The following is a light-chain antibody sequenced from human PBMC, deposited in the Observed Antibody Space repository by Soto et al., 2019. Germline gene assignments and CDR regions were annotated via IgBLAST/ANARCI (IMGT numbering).Light chain of an antibody. V-gene: IGKV3-20*01. CDR2: GAS. Sequence: EIVLTQSPGTLSLPPGERATLSCRASQSVSSSYLAWYQQKPGQAPRLLIYGASSRATGIPDRFSGSGSGTDFTLTINRLEPEDFAVYYCQQYGSSSWTFGQGTKVEIK. CDR3: QQYGSSSWT. J-gene: IGKJ1*01. CDR1: QSVSSSY.